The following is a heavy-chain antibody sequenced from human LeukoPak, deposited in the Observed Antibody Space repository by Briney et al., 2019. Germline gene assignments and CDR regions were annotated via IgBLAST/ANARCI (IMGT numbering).Heavy chain of an antibody. J-gene: IGHJ6*02. Sequence: GGSLRLSCAASGFTFSSNYMSWVRQAPGKGLEGVSVIYSGGSTYYADSVKGRFTISRHNSKNTLYLQMNSLRAEDTAVYYCARDGRLRPARYYGMDVWGQGTTVTVSS. CDR2: IYSGGST. CDR3: ARDGRLRPARYYGMDV. D-gene: IGHD3-16*01. V-gene: IGHV3-53*04. CDR1: GFTFSSNY.